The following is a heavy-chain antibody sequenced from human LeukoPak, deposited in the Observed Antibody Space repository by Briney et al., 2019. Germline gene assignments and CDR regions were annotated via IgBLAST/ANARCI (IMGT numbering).Heavy chain of an antibody. D-gene: IGHD4-17*01. Sequence: SETLSLTCTVSGGSLSSNDWSWIRQPPGKGLKWIGYIYYRGSTNYNPSLKSRVTISVDTSRNHFSLKLSSVTAADTAVYYCARGRYGDFGFDYWGQGTLVTVSS. CDR2: IYYRGST. J-gene: IGHJ4*02. CDR3: ARGRYGDFGFDY. V-gene: IGHV4-59*08. CDR1: GGSLSSND.